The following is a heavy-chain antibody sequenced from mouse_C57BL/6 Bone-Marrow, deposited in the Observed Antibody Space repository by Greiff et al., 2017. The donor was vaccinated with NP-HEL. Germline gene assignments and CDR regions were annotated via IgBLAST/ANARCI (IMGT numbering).Heavy chain of an antibody. V-gene: IGHV1-55*01. J-gene: IGHJ4*01. CDR3: ASGGSYYYAMDY. CDR2: IYPGSGST. Sequence: VQLQQPGAELVKPGASVKMSCKASGYTFTSYWITWVKQRPGQGLEWIGDIYPGSGSTNYNEKFKSKATLTVDTSSSTAYMQLNSLTSEDSAVYYCASGGSYYYAMDYWGQGTSVTVSS. CDR1: GYTFTSYW.